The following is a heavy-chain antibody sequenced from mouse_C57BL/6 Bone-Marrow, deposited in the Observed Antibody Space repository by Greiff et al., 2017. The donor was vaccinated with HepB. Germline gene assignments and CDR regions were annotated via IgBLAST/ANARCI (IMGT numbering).Heavy chain of an antibody. CDR1: GFTFSDYG. V-gene: IGHV5-15*01. Sequence: EVQLVESGGGLVQPGGSLKLSCAASGFTFSDYGMAWVRQAPRKGPEWVAFISNLAYSIYYADTVTGRFTISRENAKNTLYLEMSSLRSEDTAMYYCARRGNDSMDYWGQGTSVTVSS. J-gene: IGHJ4*01. CDR2: ISNLAYSI. CDR3: ARRGNDSMDY. D-gene: IGHD2-4*01.